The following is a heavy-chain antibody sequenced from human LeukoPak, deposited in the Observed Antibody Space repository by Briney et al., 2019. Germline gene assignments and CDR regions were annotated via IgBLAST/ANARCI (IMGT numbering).Heavy chain of an antibody. D-gene: IGHD5-24*01. CDR2: IIPILGIA. CDR3: ARETPRDGYNNGWFDP. J-gene: IGHJ5*02. V-gene: IGHV1-69*04. Sequence: GASVKVSCKASGGTFSSYAISWVRQAPGQGLEWMGRIIPILGIANYAQKFQGRVTMTRDTSISTAYMELSRLRSDDTAVYYCARETPRDGYNNGWFDPWGQGTLVTVSS. CDR1: GGTFSSYA.